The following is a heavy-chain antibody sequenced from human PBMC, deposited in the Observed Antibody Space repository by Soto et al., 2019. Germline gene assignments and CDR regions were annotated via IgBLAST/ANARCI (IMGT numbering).Heavy chain of an antibody. J-gene: IGHJ6*02. CDR3: ARDDNNYGMDV. V-gene: IGHV4-59*01. CDR1: GGSISTNH. CDR2: IYYRGST. D-gene: IGHD1-1*01. Sequence: SETLSLTCTVSGGSISTNHWTWIRQPPGKGLEWIGYIYYRGSTNYNPSLKSRVSISVDTSKNQFSLKLSSVTAADTAVYYCARDDNNYGMDVWGQGTTVTVSS.